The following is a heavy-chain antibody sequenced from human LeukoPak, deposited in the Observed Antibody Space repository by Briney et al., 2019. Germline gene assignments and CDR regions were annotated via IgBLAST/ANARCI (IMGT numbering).Heavy chain of an antibody. CDR3: ATDLIHYYASGAKT. CDR1: GFSFSSYS. V-gene: IGHV3-21*01. D-gene: IGHD3-10*01. J-gene: IGHJ5*02. CDR2: ITTSSSYI. Sequence: GGSLRLSCAASGFSFSSYSMNWVRQVPGKGLEWVSSITTSSSYIYYADSVKGRFTISRDNAKNSLFLQMNSLRAEDTAVYYCATDLIHYYASGAKTWGQGTLVTVSS.